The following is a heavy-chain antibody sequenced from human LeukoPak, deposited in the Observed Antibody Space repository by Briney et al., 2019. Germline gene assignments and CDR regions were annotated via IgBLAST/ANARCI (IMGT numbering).Heavy chain of an antibody. CDR1: GGSISSGDYY. Sequence: SETLSLTCTVSGGSISSGDYYWSWIRQPPGKGLEWIGYIYYSGSTYYNPSPKSRVTISVDTSKNQFSLKLSSVTAADTAVYYCARVRVWYNWFDPWGQGTLVTVSS. CDR3: ARVRVWYNWFDP. D-gene: IGHD6-13*01. CDR2: IYYSGST. J-gene: IGHJ5*02. V-gene: IGHV4-30-4*01.